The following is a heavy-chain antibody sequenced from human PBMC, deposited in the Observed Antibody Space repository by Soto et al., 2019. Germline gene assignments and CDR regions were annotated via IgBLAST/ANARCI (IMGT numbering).Heavy chain of an antibody. CDR2: IFYNGNT. CDR3: ARIDYEQTGRFDR. J-gene: IGHJ5*02. D-gene: IGHD3-16*01. Sequence: SETLSLTCTVSGGSINYFYWTWIRQSPEKGLEWIGYIFYNGNTNYNPSLKSRLTISVDTSKNQFSLKLNSVTAADTAMYYCARIDYEQTGRFDRWGQGAPVTVSS. V-gene: IGHV4-59*08. CDR1: GGSINYFY.